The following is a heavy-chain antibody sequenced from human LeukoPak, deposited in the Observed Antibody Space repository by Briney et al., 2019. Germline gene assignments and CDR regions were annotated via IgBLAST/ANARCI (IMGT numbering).Heavy chain of an antibody. CDR3: ARDDCSSISCYHNWFDP. CDR1: GFAFSSYA. D-gene: IGHD2-2*01. CDR2: ISGSGGST. V-gene: IGHV3-23*01. J-gene: IGHJ5*02. Sequence: GGSLRLSCAASGFAFSSYAMSWVRQAPGKGLEWVSAISGSGGSTYYADSVKGRFTISRDNAKNSLYLQMNSLRAEDTAVYYCARDDCSSISCYHNWFDPWGQGTLVTVSS.